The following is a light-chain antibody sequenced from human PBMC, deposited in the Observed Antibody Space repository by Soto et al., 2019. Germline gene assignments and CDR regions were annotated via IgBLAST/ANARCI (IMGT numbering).Light chain of an antibody. J-gene: IGLJ1*01. CDR1: SSDIGSYNY. V-gene: IGLV2-14*01. Sequence: QSVLAQPASVSGSPGRSITVSCTGTSSDIGSYNYVSWYQQHPGKAPKLLIYEVSDRPSGVSNRFSGSKSGNTASLTISGLQAEDEADYYCSSYTATNTPVFGTGTKVTVL. CDR2: EVS. CDR3: SSYTATNTPV.